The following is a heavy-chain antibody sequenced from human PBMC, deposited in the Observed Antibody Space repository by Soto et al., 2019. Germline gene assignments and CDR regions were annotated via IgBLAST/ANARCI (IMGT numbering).Heavy chain of an antibody. D-gene: IGHD3-10*01. J-gene: IGHJ4*02. CDR1: AYSIGSAYY. CDR3: TKERGPLLWRIDS. V-gene: IGHV4-38-2*02. Sequence: PSETLSLTCTLSAYSIGSAYYWGWIRQPPGKGLGWIGNVYHSGGTYYNPSLKSRVTISMDTSKNQFSLNLTSVTAADTAVYYCTKERGPLLWRIDSWGQGTPVPVSS. CDR2: VYHSGGT.